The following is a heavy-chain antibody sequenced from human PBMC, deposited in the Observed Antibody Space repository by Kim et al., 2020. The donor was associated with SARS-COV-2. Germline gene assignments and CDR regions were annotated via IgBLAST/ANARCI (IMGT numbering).Heavy chain of an antibody. J-gene: IGHJ4*02. V-gene: IGHV4-4*02. CDR3: ARGGVYSSSSGGFFDY. CDR1: GGSISSSNW. D-gene: IGHD6-6*01. Sequence: SETLSLTCAVSGGSISSSNWWSWVRQPPGKGLEWIGEIYHSGSTNYNPSLKSRVTISVDKSKNQFSLKLSSVTAADTAVYYCARGGVYSSSSGGFFDYWGQGTLVTVSS. CDR2: IYHSGST.